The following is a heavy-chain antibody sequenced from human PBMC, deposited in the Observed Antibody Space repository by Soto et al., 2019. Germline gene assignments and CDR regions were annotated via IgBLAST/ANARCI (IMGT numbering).Heavy chain of an antibody. D-gene: IGHD2-21*02. CDR1: GFTFDDYA. CDR3: ATARFHVVVTAIGFDY. Sequence: LRLSCAASGFTFDDYAMHWVRQAPGKGLEWVSGISWNSGSIGYADSVKGRFTISRDNAKNSLYLQMNSLRAEDTALYYCATARFHVVVTAIGFDYWGQGTLVTVSS. V-gene: IGHV3-9*01. J-gene: IGHJ4*02. CDR2: ISWNSGSI.